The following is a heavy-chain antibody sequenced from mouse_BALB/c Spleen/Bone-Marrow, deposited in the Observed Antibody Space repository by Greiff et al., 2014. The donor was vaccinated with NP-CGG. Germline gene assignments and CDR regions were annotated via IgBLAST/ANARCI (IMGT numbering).Heavy chain of an antibody. CDR3: ARDVGYGNYFVY. J-gene: IGHJ3*01. CDR2: SRNKAKHYTT. CDR1: GFTISDFY. D-gene: IGHD2-10*02. V-gene: IGHV7-1*02. Sequence: EVHLVESGGGLVQPGDSLRLSCATSGFTISDFYMEWVRQPPGKRLEWIAASRNKAKHYTTEYSASVKGRFIVSRDTSQSILYLQMNALRAEDTAIYYCARDVGYGNYFVYWGQGTLVTVSA.